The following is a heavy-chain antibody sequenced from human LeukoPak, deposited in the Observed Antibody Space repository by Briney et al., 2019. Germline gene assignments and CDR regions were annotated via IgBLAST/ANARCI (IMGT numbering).Heavy chain of an antibody. D-gene: IGHD3-16*02. Sequence: PGGSLRLSCAGSGFIFYSYAMHWVRQAPGRGLEYVAAITSSGSSTFYADSVKGRFTISRDNSNNTLYLQMGSLRPEDMAVYYCTSGPGYDYVWGSYRADYWGQGTLVTVSS. CDR2: ITSSGSST. CDR1: GFIFYSYA. V-gene: IGHV3-64*02. CDR3: TSGPGYDYVWGSYRADY. J-gene: IGHJ4*02.